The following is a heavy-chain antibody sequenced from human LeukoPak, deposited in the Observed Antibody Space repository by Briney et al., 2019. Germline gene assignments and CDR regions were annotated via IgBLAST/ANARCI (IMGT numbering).Heavy chain of an antibody. CDR2: INYSGST. Sequence: SETLSLTCTASGGSISSYYWSWIRQPPGKGLEWIGYINYSGSTNYNPSLKSRVTISVDTTKNQLSLQLSTVTAADTAVYYCAREDRDFYYCGQGTL. J-gene: IGHJ4*02. V-gene: IGHV4-4*08. CDR3: AREDRDFYY. D-gene: IGHD5-24*01. CDR1: GGSISSYY.